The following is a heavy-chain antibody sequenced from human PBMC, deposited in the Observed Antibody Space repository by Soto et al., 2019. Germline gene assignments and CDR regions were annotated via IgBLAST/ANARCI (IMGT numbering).Heavy chain of an antibody. J-gene: IGHJ3*02. CDR2: ISGSGGST. D-gene: IGHD3-16*01. CDR1: GFTFSSYA. CDR3: AKTQVLIIMRPDAFDI. V-gene: IGHV3-23*01. Sequence: GGSLRLSCAASGFTFSSYAMSWVRQAPGKGLEWVSAISGSGGSTYYADSVKGRFTISRDNSKNTLYLQMNSLRAEDTAIYYCAKTQVLIIMRPDAFDIWGQGTMVTVSS.